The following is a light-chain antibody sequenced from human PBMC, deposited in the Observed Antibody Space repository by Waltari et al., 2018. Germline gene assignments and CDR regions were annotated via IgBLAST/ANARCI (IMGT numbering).Light chain of an antibody. CDR2: EVT. CDR1: SSDVGGYNY. CDR3: KSYTSSSTLL. V-gene: IGLV2-14*01. Sequence: QSALTQPASVSGSLGQSITISCTGTSSDVGGYNYVSCYQQHPGKAPKLMIYEVTNSPSGVSIRFSGAKSGHTATLTISGLQAADEADYYGKSYTSSSTLLFGGGTKLTVL. J-gene: IGLJ2*01.